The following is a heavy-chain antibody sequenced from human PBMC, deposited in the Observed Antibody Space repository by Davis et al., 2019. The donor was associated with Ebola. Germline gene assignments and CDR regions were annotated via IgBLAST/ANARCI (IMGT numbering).Heavy chain of an antibody. Sequence: GESLKISCRGSGYNFANHWLGWVRQMPGKGLEWMGVIYVGDSDTRYSPSFQGQVTISADKSIATAYLQWSSLKASDTAMYYCARGNGYRDYWGQGTLVTVSS. D-gene: IGHD5-18*01. CDR1: GYNFANHW. CDR2: IYVGDSDT. J-gene: IGHJ4*02. V-gene: IGHV5-51*01. CDR3: ARGNGYRDY.